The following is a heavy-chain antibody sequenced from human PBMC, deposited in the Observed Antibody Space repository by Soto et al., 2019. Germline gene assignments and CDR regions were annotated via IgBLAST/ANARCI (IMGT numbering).Heavy chain of an antibody. V-gene: IGHV4-39*01. J-gene: IGHJ4*02. CDR2: IYYSGST. Sequence: SETLSLTCTVSGGSISSSSYYWGWIRQPPGKGLEWIGSIYYSGSTYYNPSLKSRVTISVDTSKNQFSLKLSSVTAADTAVYYCARHVGQGWNFLFDYWGQGTLVTVSS. D-gene: IGHD1-7*01. CDR3: ARHVGQGWNFLFDY. CDR1: GGSISSSSYY.